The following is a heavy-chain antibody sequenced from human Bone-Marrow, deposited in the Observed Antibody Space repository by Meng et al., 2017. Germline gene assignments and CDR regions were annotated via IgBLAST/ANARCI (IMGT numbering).Heavy chain of an antibody. CDR1: GFSVSSSY. D-gene: IGHD3-10*01. CDR2: IYSGGTT. J-gene: IGHJ4*02. V-gene: IGHV3-66*01. Sequence: VQVVGLGGGLVKPGGSLRLSCAASGFSVSSSYMSWVRQAPGKGPEWVSVIYSGGTTYYADSVKGRFTISRDNSRNTLYLQVNSLRAEDTAVYYCARVLRGWGYFDYWGQGTLVTVSS. CDR3: ARVLRGWGYFDY.